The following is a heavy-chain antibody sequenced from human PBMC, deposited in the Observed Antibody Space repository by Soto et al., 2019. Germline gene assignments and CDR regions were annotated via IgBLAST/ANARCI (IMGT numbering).Heavy chain of an antibody. V-gene: IGHV5-10-1*01. CDR1: GYRFSAYW. J-gene: IGHJ3*02. CDR3: ARHYYADAFDM. D-gene: IGHD3-10*01. CDR2: IDPSDSYT. Sequence: GESLKISCKGSGYRFSAYWITWVRQMPGKGLEWMGRIDPSDSYTNYSPSFEGHVTISADESISTAYLQWSSLKASDTAMYYCARHYYADAFDMWGQGTTVTVSS.